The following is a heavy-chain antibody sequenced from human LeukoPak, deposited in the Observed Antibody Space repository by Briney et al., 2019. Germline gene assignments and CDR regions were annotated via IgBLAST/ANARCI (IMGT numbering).Heavy chain of an antibody. V-gene: IGHV1-24*01. CDR2: FDPEDGET. CDR3: ATARLGDYYDSSGYCRYFDY. J-gene: IGHJ4*02. Sequence: ASVKVSCKVSGYTLTELSMHWVRQAPGKGLEWMGGFDPEDGETIYAQEFQGRVTMTEDTSTDTAYMELSSLRSEDTAVYYCATARLGDYYDSSGYCRYFDYWGQGTLFTVSS. D-gene: IGHD3-22*01. CDR1: GYTLTELS.